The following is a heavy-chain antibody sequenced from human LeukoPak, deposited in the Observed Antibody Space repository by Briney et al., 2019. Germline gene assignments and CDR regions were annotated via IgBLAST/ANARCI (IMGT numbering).Heavy chain of an antibody. V-gene: IGHV4-59*01. CDR3: AGLLNDYGDY. J-gene: IGHJ4*02. Sequence: SETLSLTCTVSGGSISSYYWSWIRQPPGKGLEWIGYIYNSGSTNYNPSLKSRVTISVDTSKSQFSLKLNSVTAADTAVYYCAGLLNDYGDYWGQGTLVTVSS. CDR2: IYNSGST. CDR1: GGSISSYY.